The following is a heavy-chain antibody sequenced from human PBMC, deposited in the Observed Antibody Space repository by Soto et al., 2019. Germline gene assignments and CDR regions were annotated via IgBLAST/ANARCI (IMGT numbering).Heavy chain of an antibody. Sequence: ASVKVSCKASGYTFTSYAMHWVRQAPGQRLEWMGWINAGNGNTKYSQKFQGRVTITRDTSAGTAYMELSSLRSEDTAVYYCARQFPHSYGFGYWGQGTLVTVSS. D-gene: IGHD5-18*01. CDR3: ARQFPHSYGFGY. V-gene: IGHV1-3*01. CDR2: INAGNGNT. J-gene: IGHJ4*02. CDR1: GYTFTSYA.